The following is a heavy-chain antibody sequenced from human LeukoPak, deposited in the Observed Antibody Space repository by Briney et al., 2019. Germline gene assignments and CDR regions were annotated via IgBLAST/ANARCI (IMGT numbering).Heavy chain of an antibody. V-gene: IGHV1-2*02. CDR2: INPNSGGT. CDR3: ARVLGRITFGGVIGI. Sequence: ASVKVSCKASGYTFTGYYMHWVRQAPGQGLEWMGWINPNSGGTNYAQKLQGRVTMTTDTSTSTAYMELRSLRSDDTAVYYCARVLGRITFGGVIGIWGQGTLVTVSS. J-gene: IGHJ4*02. D-gene: IGHD3-16*02. CDR1: GYTFTGYY.